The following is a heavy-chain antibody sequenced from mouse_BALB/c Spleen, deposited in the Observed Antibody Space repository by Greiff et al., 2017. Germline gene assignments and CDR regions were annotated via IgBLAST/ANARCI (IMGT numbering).Heavy chain of an antibody. CDR2: IYPGDGDT. V-gene: IGHV1-80*01. J-gene: IGHJ4*01. D-gene: IGHD2-10*02. CDR1: GYAFSSYW. Sequence: LQESGAELVRPGSSVKISCKASGYAFSSYWMNWVKQRPGQGLEWIGQIYPGDGDTNYNGKFKGKATLTADKSSSTAYMQLSSLTSEDSAVYFGAMEWVYGNYGAMDYWGQGTSVTVSS. CDR3: AMEWVYGNYGAMDY.